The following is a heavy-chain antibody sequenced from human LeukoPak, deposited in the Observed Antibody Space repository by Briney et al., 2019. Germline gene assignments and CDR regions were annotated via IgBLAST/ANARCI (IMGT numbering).Heavy chain of an antibody. CDR1: GVSISSYY. D-gene: IGHD3-3*01. J-gene: IGHJ4*02. CDR3: AREFYGAASLGY. Sequence: SETLSLTCTVSGVSISSYYWSWIRQPPGKGLEWIGYIYYSGSTNYNPSLKSRVTISVDTSKNQFSLKLSSVTAADTAVYYCAREFYGAASLGYWGQGTLVTVSS. V-gene: IGHV4-59*01. CDR2: IYYSGST.